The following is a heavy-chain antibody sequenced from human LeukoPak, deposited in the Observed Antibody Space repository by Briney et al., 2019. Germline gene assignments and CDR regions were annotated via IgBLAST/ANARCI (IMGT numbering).Heavy chain of an antibody. V-gene: IGHV4-59*01. J-gene: IGHJ4*02. CDR3: ASHCSGSSCYSNYFDY. Sequence: SETQSLTCTVSGGSISSYYWSWIRRPPGKGLEWLGYVHYSGGTKYNPSLKSRVTISLDTSKSQFSLRLNSVTAADTAVYYCASHCSGSSCYSNYFDYWGQGTLVTASS. D-gene: IGHD2-15*01. CDR2: VHYSGGT. CDR1: GGSISSYY.